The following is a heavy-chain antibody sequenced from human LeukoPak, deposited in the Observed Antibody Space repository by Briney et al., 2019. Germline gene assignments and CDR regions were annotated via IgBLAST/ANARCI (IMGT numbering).Heavy chain of an antibody. CDR1: GGSFSGYY. D-gene: IGHD2-2*01. CDR2: INHSGST. CDR3: ARGPENCSSTSCSDFDY. Sequence: SETLSLTCAVYGGSFSGYYWSWIRQPPGKGLEWIGEINHSGSTNYNPSLKSRVTISVDTSKNQFSLKLSSVTAADTAVYYCARGPENCSSTSCSDFDYWGQGTLVTVSS. V-gene: IGHV4-34*01. J-gene: IGHJ4*02.